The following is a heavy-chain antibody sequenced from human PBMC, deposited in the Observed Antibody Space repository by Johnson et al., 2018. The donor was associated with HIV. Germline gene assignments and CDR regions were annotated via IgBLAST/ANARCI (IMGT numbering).Heavy chain of an antibody. CDR3: ARGQIAARWSDALHF. CDR2: ISYDGSNK. CDR1: GFTFSSYG. D-gene: IGHD6-6*01. Sequence: QVQLVESGGGLVQPGRSLRLSCAASGFTFSSYGMHWVRQAPGKGLEWVAVISYDGSNKYYADSVKGRFTISRDNSKNTLYLVINRVRPEDTAVYYCARGQIAARWSDALHFWGQGTKVTISS. J-gene: IGHJ3*01. V-gene: IGHV3-30*03.